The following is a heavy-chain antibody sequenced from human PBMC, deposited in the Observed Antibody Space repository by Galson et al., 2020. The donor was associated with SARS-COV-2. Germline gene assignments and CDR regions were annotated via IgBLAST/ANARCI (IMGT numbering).Heavy chain of an antibody. J-gene: IGHJ2*01. D-gene: IGHD4-17*01. V-gene: IGHV4-30-2*01. CDR2: IYHSGST. Sequence: SETLSLTCAVSGGSISSGGYSWSWIRQPPGKGLEWIGYIYHSGSTYYNPSLKSRVTISVDRSKNQFSLKLSSVTAADTAVYYCARAGSTVVTDPGYFDLWGRGTLVTVSS. CDR1: GGSISSGGYS. CDR3: ARAGSTVVTDPGYFDL.